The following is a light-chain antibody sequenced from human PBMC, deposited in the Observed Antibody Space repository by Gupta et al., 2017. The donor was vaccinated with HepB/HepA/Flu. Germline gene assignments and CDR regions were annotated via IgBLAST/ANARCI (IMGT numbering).Light chain of an antibody. V-gene: IGKV3-11*01. CDR2: DAS. Sequence: EIVLTQSPATLSLSPGERATLSCRASQSVSSDVAWYQQNPGQAPRLRIYDASNRASGIPGRCSGSGSGTDFTLTSSSREPEDSAVYHWQQRTNWPTFGHGTKVDIK. CDR3: QQRTNWPT. CDR1: QSVSSD. J-gene: IGKJ3*01.